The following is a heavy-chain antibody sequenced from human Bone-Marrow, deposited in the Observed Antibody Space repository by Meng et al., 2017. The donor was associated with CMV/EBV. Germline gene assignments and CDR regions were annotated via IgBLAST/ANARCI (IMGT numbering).Heavy chain of an antibody. CDR2: IYSGGST. CDR1: GFTVSSNY. V-gene: IGHV3-66*02. Sequence: GGSLRLSCAASGFTVSSNYMSWVRQAPGKGLEWVSVIYSGGSTYYADSVKGRFTISRDNSKNTLYLQMNSLRAEDTAVYYCARDGWLRAWGHWFDPWGQGTLVTVSS. D-gene: IGHD5-12*01. CDR3: ARDGWLRAWGHWFDP. J-gene: IGHJ5*02.